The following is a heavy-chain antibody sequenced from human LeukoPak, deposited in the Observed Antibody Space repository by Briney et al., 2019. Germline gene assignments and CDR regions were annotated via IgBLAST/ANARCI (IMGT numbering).Heavy chain of an antibody. CDR3: ARRGSHDAFDI. CDR2: IYYSGST. V-gene: IGHV4-59*08. Sequence: SETLSLTCTVSGGSISSYYWSWIRQPPGKGLEWIGYIYYSGSTNYNPSLKSRVTISVDTSKNQFSLKPSSVTAADTAVYYCARRGSHDAFDIWGQGTMVTVSS. CDR1: GGSISSYY. J-gene: IGHJ3*02. D-gene: IGHD3-16*01.